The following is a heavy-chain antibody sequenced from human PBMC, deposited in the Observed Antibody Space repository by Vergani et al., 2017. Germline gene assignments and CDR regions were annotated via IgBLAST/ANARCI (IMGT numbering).Heavy chain of an antibody. J-gene: IGHJ4*02. Sequence: QGQLAQSGAEVKKPGSSVKVSCKASGGTFSSNSISWVRQAPGQGLEWMGRIIPIFGTTSYAQKFQGRVTILADESTSTAYMELRSLRSDDTAVYYCARDSSGWYHYWGQGTLVTVSS. CDR3: ARDSSGWYHY. V-gene: IGHV1-69*13. CDR1: GGTFSSNS. D-gene: IGHD6-19*01. CDR2: IIPIFGTT.